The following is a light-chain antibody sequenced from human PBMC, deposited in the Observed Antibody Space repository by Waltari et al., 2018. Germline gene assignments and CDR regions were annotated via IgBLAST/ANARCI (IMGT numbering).Light chain of an antibody. CDR2: EVR. Sequence: QSALTQPASVSGSPGQSITISCTGTSSDVGGYNYVSWYQQHPGKAPKLMIYEVRNRTSGCSNRFSGSKSRNTAALTISGIQAEDEADYYCSSYTSSSTWVFGGGTKLTVL. V-gene: IGLV2-14*01. J-gene: IGLJ3*02. CDR3: SSYTSSSTWV. CDR1: SSDVGGYNY.